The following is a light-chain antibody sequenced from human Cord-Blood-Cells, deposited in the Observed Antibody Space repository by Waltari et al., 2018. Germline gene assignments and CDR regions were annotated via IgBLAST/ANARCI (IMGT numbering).Light chain of an antibody. CDR3: CSYAGSSRV. CDR2: EGS. Sequence: QSALTQPASVSGSPGQSITISCTGTSSDVGSYNLVSWYQQHPGKAPKHVIYEGSNRPSGVSNPFSGSKSGNTASLTISGLQAEDEADYYCCSYAGSSRVFGGGTKLTVL. CDR1: SSDVGSYNL. J-gene: IGLJ3*02. V-gene: IGLV2-23*01.